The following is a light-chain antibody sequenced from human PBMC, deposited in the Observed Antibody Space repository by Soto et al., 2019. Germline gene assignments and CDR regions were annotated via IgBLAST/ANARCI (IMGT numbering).Light chain of an antibody. J-gene: IGLJ1*01. V-gene: IGLV1-44*01. CDR1: SSNIGTNT. CDR2: NNN. Sequence: QSVLTQPPSASGTPGQRVTISCSGSSSNIGTNTVNWYQHLPGTAPKLLIYNNNQRPSGVPDRFSGSKSATSASLAIGGLQSEDEALYYCAAWDDSLNGFFVFGTGTKVTVL. CDR3: AAWDDSLNGFFV.